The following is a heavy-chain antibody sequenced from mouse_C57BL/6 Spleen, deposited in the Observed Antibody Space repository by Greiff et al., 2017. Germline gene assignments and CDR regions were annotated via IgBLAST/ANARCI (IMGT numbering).Heavy chain of an antibody. CDR1: GYTFTDYN. V-gene: IGHV1-22*01. Sequence: VQLKESGPELVKPGASVKMSCKASGYTFTDYNMHWVKQSHGKSLEWIGYINPNNGGTSYNQKFKGKATLTVNKSSITAYMELRSLTSDDSAVYYCARVTPVVTYFNYWRQGTPLTASS. J-gene: IGHJ2*01. CDR2: INPNNGGT. CDR3: ARVTPVVTYFNY. D-gene: IGHD1-1*01.